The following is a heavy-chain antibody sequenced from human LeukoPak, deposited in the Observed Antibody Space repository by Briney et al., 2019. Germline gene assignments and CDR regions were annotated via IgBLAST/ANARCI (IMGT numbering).Heavy chain of an antibody. D-gene: IGHD2-2*02. CDR3: ARDPAYCSSTSCYTIEFDY. CDR2: INPNSGGT. CDR1: GYTFTGYY. Sequence: ASVKVSCKASGYTFTGYYMHWVRQAPGQGLEWVGWINPNSGGTNYAQKFQGRVTMTRDTSISTAYMELSSLRSEDTAVYYCARDPAYCSSTSCYTIEFDYWGQGTLVTVSS. V-gene: IGHV1-2*02. J-gene: IGHJ4*02.